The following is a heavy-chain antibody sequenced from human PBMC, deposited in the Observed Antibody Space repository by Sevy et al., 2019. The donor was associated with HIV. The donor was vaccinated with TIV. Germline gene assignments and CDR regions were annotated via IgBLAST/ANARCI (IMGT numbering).Heavy chain of an antibody. J-gene: IGHJ3*02. Sequence: SETLSLTCAVYGGPFSGYYWSWIRQPPGKGLEWIGEINESGSTKYIPSLESRVIISVDTSRKQFYLQLTPVTAADTAVYYCANLSEDFNIWGQGTIVTVSS. CDR1: GGPFSGYY. D-gene: IGHD3-3*01. V-gene: IGHV4-34*01. CDR3: ANLSEDFNI. CDR2: INESGST.